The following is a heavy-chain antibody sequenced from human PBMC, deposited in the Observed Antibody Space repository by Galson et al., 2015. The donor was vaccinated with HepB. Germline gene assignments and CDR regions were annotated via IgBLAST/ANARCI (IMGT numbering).Heavy chain of an antibody. CDR2: IIPILGIA. CDR1: GGTFSSYA. Sequence: SVKVSCKASGGTFSSYAISWVRQAPGQGLEWMGGIIPILGIANYAQKFQGRVTITADKSTSAAYMELSSLRSEDTAVYYCARALLWFREPNPAGVGRGYYYMDVWGKGTTVTVSS. V-gene: IGHV1-69*10. D-gene: IGHD3-10*01. CDR3: ARALLWFREPNPAGVGRGYYYMDV. J-gene: IGHJ6*03.